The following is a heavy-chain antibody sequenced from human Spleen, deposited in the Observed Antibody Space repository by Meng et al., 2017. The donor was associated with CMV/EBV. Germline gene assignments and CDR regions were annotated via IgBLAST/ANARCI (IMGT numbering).Heavy chain of an antibody. J-gene: IGHJ6*02. CDR3: AKILEPYGSNTLQGMDV. Sequence: GESLKISCAASGFTFSTYWMSWVRQAPGKGLEWVAIIWYSGINTYYTESVKGRFTISKDNVNSVLYLQMNSLRVEDSAVYFCAKILEPYGSNTLQGMDVWGQGTTVTVSS. CDR1: GFTFSTYW. CDR2: IWYSGINT. V-gene: IGHV3-7*01. D-gene: IGHD2-15*01.